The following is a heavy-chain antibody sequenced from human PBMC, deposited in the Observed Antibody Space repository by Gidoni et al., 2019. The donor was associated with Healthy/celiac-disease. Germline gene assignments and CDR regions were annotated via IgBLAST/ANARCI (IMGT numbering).Heavy chain of an antibody. J-gene: IGHJ3*02. CDR2: INPSGGST. Sequence: QVQLVQSGAEVKKPGASVKVSCKASGYTFTSYYMHWVRQAPGQGLEWMGIINPSGGSTSYAQKFQGRVTMTRDTSTSTVYMELSSLRSEDTAVYYCARTWTPSGWAHTTVVDAFDIWGQGTMVTVSS. D-gene: IGHD6-19*01. CDR1: GYTFTSYY. V-gene: IGHV1-46*01. CDR3: ARTWTPSGWAHTTVVDAFDI.